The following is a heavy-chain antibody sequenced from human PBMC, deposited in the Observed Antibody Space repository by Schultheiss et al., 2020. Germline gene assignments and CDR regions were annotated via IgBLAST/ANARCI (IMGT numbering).Heavy chain of an antibody. CDR3: AREAVAGSHR. D-gene: IGHD6-19*01. CDR2: IYYSGFT. CDR1: GGSLSDNY. Sequence: GSLRLSCTVSGGSLSDNYWSWIRQPPGKGLEWIGYIYYSGFTKYNPSLKSRITMAMDTSKSQFSLKLSSVTAADTAVYYCAREAVAGSHRWGQGTLVTVSS. J-gene: IGHJ5*02. V-gene: IGHV4-59*12.